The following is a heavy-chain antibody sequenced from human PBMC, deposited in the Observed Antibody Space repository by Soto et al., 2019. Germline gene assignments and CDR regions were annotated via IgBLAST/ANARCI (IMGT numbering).Heavy chain of an antibody. CDR1: GFTFSSYG. J-gene: IGHJ6*02. Sequence: QVQLVESGGGVVQPGRSPRLSCAASGFTFSSYGMHWVRQAPGKGLEWVAVVSYDGNNKYYADSVKGRITISRDNSRNTLYVQMNSLRGEDTAVYYCAKGRGLGYSSSWYYYGMDVWGQGTTVTVSS. V-gene: IGHV3-30*18. CDR2: VSYDGNNK. CDR3: AKGRGLGYSSSWYYYGMDV. D-gene: IGHD6-13*01.